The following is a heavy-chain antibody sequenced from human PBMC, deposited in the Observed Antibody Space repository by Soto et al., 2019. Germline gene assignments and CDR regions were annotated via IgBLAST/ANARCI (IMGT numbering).Heavy chain of an antibody. CDR3: ARSLLNYDILTGYYNWFDP. D-gene: IGHD3-9*01. Sequence: SVKVSCKASGGTFSSYAISWVRQAPGQGLEWMGGIIPIFGTANYAQKFQGRVTITADESTSTAYMELSSLRSEDTAVYYCARSLLNYDILTGYYNWFDPWGQGTLVTVSS. CDR2: IIPIFGTA. CDR1: GGTFSSYA. J-gene: IGHJ5*02. V-gene: IGHV1-69*13.